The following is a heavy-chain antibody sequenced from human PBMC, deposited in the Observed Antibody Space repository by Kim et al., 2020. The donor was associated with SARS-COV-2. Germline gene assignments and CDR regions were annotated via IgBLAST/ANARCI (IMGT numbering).Heavy chain of an antibody. Sequence: KGRLTISRDNAKNSLYLQMNRLRAEDAAVYYCANYYYDSSGNYPHYYFDYWGQGTLVTVSS. D-gene: IGHD3-22*01. CDR3: ANYYYDSSGNYPHYYFDY. V-gene: IGHV3-11*06. J-gene: IGHJ4*02.